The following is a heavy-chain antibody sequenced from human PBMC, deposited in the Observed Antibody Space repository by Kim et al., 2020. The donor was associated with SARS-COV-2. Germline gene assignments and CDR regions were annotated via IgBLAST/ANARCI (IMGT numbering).Heavy chain of an antibody. V-gene: IGHV3-7*01. J-gene: IGHJ6*03. CDR2: IKQDGSEK. Sequence: GGSLRLSCAASGSTFSSYWMSWVRQAPGKGLEWVANIKQDGSEKYYVDSVKGRFTISRDNAKNSLYLQMNSLRAEDTAVYYCARGVHGDYGKWFSYYYYMDVWGKGTTVTVSS. CDR1: GSTFSSYW. D-gene: IGHD4-17*01. CDR3: ARGVHGDYGKWFSYYYYMDV.